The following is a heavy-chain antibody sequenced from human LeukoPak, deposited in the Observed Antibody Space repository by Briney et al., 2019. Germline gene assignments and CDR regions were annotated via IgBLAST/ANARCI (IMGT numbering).Heavy chain of an antibody. CDR3: AKDRASEYSSGWPFDY. D-gene: IGHD6-19*01. J-gene: IGHJ4*02. V-gene: IGHV3-23*01. Sequence: PGGSLRLSCAASGFTFSSYAMSWVRQAPGKGLEWVSVISGSGGSTYYADSVKGRFTISRDNSKNTLYLQMNSLRVEDTAVYYCAKDRASEYSSGWPFDYWGQGTLVTVSS. CDR1: GFTFSSYA. CDR2: ISGSGGST.